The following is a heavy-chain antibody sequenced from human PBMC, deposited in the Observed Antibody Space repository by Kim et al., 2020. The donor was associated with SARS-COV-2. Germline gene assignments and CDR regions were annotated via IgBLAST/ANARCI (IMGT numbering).Heavy chain of an antibody. Sequence: YYGASGRGRFTVSRYHAKNSLFLQMTSLRAEDTAVYYCARDCGGDCYTYWGQGTLVSVSS. J-gene: IGHJ4*02. CDR3: ARDCGGDCYTY. V-gene: IGHV3-7*01. D-gene: IGHD2-21*01.